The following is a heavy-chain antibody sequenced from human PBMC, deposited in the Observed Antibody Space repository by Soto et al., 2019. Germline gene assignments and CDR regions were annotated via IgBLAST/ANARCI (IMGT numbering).Heavy chain of an antibody. CDR2: ISAYNGNT. D-gene: IGHD6-13*01. Sequence: GASVKVSCKAAGYTLTSYGISWGRQAPGQGLEWMGWISAYNGNTNYAQKLQGRVTMTTDTSTSTAYMELRSLRSDDTAVYYCARKGAAAVRYHYYYYGMDVWRQGTTVTAP. CDR3: ARKGAAAVRYHYYYYGMDV. V-gene: IGHV1-18*01. CDR1: GYTLTSYG. J-gene: IGHJ6*02.